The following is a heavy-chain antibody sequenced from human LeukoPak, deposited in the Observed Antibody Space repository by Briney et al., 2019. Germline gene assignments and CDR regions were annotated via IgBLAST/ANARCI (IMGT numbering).Heavy chain of an antibody. CDR1: GYSISSGYY. J-gene: IGHJ4*02. Sequence: TSETLSLTCAVSGYSISSGYYWGWIRQPPGKCLEWIGSIYHSGSTYYNPSLKSRVTISLDTSKNQFSLKLSSVTAADTAVYYCAAQYKYCSGGICWKDYWGQGTLVTVSS. D-gene: IGHD2-15*01. CDR2: IYHSGST. CDR3: AAQYKYCSGGICWKDY. V-gene: IGHV4-38-2*01.